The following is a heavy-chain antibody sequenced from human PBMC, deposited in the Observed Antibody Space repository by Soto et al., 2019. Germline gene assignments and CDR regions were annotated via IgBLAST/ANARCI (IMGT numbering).Heavy chain of an antibody. CDR3: ARERRGGYWFDP. V-gene: IGHV4-30-4*01. Sequence: SEPLSLTCTVSGGSISSSDYYWGWIRQPPGKGLEWIGYIYYSGSTYYNPSLKRRVTRSVDTSKNQFSLKLSSVTAADTAVYYCARERRGGYWFDPWGHGTLVTVSS. J-gene: IGHJ5*02. CDR2: IYYSGST. CDR1: GGSISSSDYY.